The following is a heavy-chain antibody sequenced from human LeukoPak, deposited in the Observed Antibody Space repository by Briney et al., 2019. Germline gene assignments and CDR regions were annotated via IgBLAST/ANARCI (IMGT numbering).Heavy chain of an antibody. Sequence: ASVKVSCKASGYIFTRYAISWVRQAPGQGLEWMGWISAYNGNTNYAQKLQGRVTMTTDTSTSTAYMELRSLRSDDTAVYYCARDRVVVAARGWFDPWGQGTLVTVSS. D-gene: IGHD2-15*01. CDR3: ARDRVVVAARGWFDP. CDR1: GYIFTRYA. V-gene: IGHV1-18*01. J-gene: IGHJ5*02. CDR2: ISAYNGNT.